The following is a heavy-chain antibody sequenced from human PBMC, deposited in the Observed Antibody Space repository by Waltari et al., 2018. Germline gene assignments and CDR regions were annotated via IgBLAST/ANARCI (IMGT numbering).Heavy chain of an antibody. J-gene: IGHJ4*02. CDR3: ARAGGIAAAGFFDY. CDR2: IYYSGST. Sequence: QVQLQESGPGLVKPSETLSLTCTVSGGSISSYYWSWIRQPPGKGLEWIGYIYYSGSTNYNPSRKSRVTISVDTSKNQFSLKLSSVTAADTAVYYCARAGGIAAAGFFDYWGQGTLVTVSS. CDR1: GGSISSYY. D-gene: IGHD6-13*01. V-gene: IGHV4-59*01.